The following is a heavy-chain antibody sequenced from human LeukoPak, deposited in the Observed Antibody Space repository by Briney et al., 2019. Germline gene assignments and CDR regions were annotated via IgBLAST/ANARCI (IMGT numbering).Heavy chain of an antibody. Sequence: GGSLRLSCAASGFTFSSYEMNWVRQAPGKGLEWVSYISSSGSTIYYADSVKGRFTISRDNAKNSLYLQMNSLRAEDTAVYYCARVNRGYDFWSGYYPDWFDPWGQGTLVTVSS. CDR2: ISSSGSTI. CDR1: GFTFSSYE. J-gene: IGHJ5*02. CDR3: ARVNRGYDFWSGYYPDWFDP. V-gene: IGHV3-48*03. D-gene: IGHD3-3*01.